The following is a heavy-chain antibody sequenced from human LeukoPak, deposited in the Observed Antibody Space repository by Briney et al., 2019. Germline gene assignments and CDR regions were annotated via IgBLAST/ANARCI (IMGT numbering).Heavy chain of an antibody. Sequence: ASVKVSCKASGYTFTSYGISWVRQAPGQGLEWMGWISAYNGIANYAQKLQGRVTMTTDTSTSTAYMELRSLRSDDTAVYYCARDYDSGWYLTEYGMDVWGKGTTVTVSS. CDR3: ARDYDSGWYLTEYGMDV. D-gene: IGHD6-19*01. V-gene: IGHV1-18*04. J-gene: IGHJ6*04. CDR1: GYTFTSYG. CDR2: ISAYNGIA.